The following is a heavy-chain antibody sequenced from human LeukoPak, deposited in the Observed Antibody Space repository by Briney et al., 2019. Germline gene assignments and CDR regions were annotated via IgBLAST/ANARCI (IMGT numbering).Heavy chain of an antibody. Sequence: SETLPLTCAVYGGSFSGYYWSWIRQPPGKGLEWIGEINHSGSTNYNPSLKSRVTISVDTSKNQFSLKLSSVTTADTAVYYCARRHWGSYRFEKYYFDYWGQGTLVTVSS. V-gene: IGHV4-34*01. CDR1: GGSFSGYY. D-gene: IGHD3-16*02. CDR2: INHSGST. CDR3: ARRHWGSYRFEKYYFDY. J-gene: IGHJ4*02.